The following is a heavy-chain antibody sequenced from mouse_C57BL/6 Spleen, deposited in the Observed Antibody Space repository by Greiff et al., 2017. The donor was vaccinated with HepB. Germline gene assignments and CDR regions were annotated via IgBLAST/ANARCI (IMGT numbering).Heavy chain of an antibody. J-gene: IGHJ3*01. Sequence: EVQLVESGGGLVQPGGSLKLSCAASGFTFSDYYMYWVRQTPEKRLEWVAYISNGGGSTYYPDTVKGRFTISRDNAKNTLYLQMSRLKSEDTAMYYCARGLYDGYYVLAYWGQGTLVTVSA. CDR2: ISNGGGST. V-gene: IGHV5-12*01. CDR1: GFTFSDYY. D-gene: IGHD2-3*01. CDR3: ARGLYDGYYVLAY.